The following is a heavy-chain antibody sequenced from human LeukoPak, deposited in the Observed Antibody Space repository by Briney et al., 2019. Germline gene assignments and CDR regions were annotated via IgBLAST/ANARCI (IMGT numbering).Heavy chain of an antibody. CDR3: ARGVDVWGNYRQYYFDY. Sequence: GGSLRLSCAASGFTFSKNAMSWVRQAPGKGLEWVSSITSSGSATCYADSVKGRFTISRDNSKNTLYLQVNGLRAEDTAVYYCARGVDVWGNYRQYYFDYWGQETLVTVSS. V-gene: IGHV3-23*01. CDR2: ITSSGSAT. J-gene: IGHJ4*02. D-gene: IGHD3-16*02. CDR1: GFTFSKNA.